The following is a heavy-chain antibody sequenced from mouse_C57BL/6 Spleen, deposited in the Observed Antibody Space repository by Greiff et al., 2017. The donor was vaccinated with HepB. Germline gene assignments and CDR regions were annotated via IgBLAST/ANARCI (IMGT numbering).Heavy chain of an antibody. CDR2: IYPRSGNT. D-gene: IGHD3-2*02. J-gene: IGHJ3*01. CDR3: ARSGDSSGYGFAY. V-gene: IGHV1-81*01. CDR1: GYTFTSYG. Sequence: QVQLKQSGAELARPGASVKLSCKASGYTFTSYGISWVKQRTGQGLEWIGEIYPRSGNTYYNEKFKGKATLTADKSSSTAYMELRSLTSEDSAVYFCARSGDSSGYGFAYWGQGTLVTVSA.